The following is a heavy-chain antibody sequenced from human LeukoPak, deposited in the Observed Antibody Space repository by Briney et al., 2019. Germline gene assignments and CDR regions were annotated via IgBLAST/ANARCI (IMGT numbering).Heavy chain of an antibody. V-gene: IGHV3-30*02. D-gene: IGHD3-10*01. CDR1: GFTFSSYG. J-gene: IGHJ4*02. CDR2: IRYDGSNK. Sequence: GGSLRLSCAASGFTFSSYGMHWVRQAPGKGLEWVAFIRYDGSNKYYADSVKGRFTISRDNSKNTLYLQMSSLRAEDTAVYYCAKDMVRGAPFDYWGQGTLVTVSS. CDR3: AKDMVRGAPFDY.